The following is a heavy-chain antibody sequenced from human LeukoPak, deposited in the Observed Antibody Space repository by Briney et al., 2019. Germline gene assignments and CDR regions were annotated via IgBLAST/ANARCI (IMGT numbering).Heavy chain of an antibody. CDR2: ISYDGSNK. J-gene: IGHJ4*02. D-gene: IGHD2-8*01. Sequence: GGSLRLSCAASGFTFSSYAMHWVRQAPGKGLEWVAVISYDGSNKYYADSVKGRFTISRDNSKNTLYLQMNSLRAEDTAVYYCARDLIGYCTNGVCFSDYWGQGTLVTVSS. CDR1: GFTFSSYA. V-gene: IGHV3-30*04. CDR3: ARDLIGYCTNGVCFSDY.